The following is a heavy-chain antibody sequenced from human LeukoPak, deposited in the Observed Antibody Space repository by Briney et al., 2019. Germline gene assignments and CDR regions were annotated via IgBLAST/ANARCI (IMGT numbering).Heavy chain of an antibody. V-gene: IGHV3-20*04. J-gene: IGHJ4*02. D-gene: IGHD5-18*01. CDR1: GFTFDDYG. CDR2: INWNGGST. Sequence: GGSLRLSCAASGFTFDDYGMSWVRHAPGKGLEWVSGINWNGGSTGYADSVKGRFTISRDNAKNSLYLQMNSLRAEDTALYYCARGGGDVDTAIPQYFDYWGQGTLVTVPS. CDR3: ARGGGDVDTAIPQYFDY.